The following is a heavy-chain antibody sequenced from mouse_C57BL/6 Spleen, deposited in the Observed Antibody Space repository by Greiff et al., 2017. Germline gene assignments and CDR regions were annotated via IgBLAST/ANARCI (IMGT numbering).Heavy chain of an antibody. CDR3: ARGEVYGNYLDY. V-gene: IGHV1-59*01. CDR2: IDPSDSYT. CDR1: GYTFTSYW. Sequence: QVQLQQPGAELVRPGTSVKLSCKASGYTFTSYWMHWVKQRPGQGLEWIGVIDPSDSYTNYNQKFKGKATLTVDTSSSTAYMQLSSLTSEDSAVYYCARGEVYGNYLDYWGQGTTLTVSS. D-gene: IGHD2-1*01. J-gene: IGHJ2*01.